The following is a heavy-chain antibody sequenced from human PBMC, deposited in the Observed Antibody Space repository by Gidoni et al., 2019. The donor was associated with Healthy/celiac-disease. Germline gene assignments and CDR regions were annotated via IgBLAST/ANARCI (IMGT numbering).Heavy chain of an antibody. Sequence: QVQLQESGPGLVKPSETLSLTCTVSGGSISSYYWSWIRQPAGKGLEWIGRIYTSGSTNYNPSLKSRVTMSVDTSKNQFSLKLSSVTAADTAVYYCARVIVGSIKASYYYYYGMDVWGQGTTVTVSS. CDR3: ARVIVGSIKASYYYYYGMDV. CDR1: GGSISSYY. V-gene: IGHV4-4*07. D-gene: IGHD2-15*01. CDR2: IYTSGST. J-gene: IGHJ6*02.